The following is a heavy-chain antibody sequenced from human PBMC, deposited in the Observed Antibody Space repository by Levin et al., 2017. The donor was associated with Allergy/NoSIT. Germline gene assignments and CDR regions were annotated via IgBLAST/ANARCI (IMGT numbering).Heavy chain of an antibody. CDR2: LKQDGTQM. D-gene: IGHD2-21*01. CDR1: GFTFSDYW. J-gene: IGHJ4*02. V-gene: IGHV3-7*03. Sequence: GGSLRLSCVVTGFTFSDYWMTWVRQAPGKGLVWVANLKQDGTQMFYVDSVKGRFTISRDNAKNSLYLQMNSLRADDTAVYYCARAGDLVNFWGQGTLVTVSS. CDR3: ARAGDLVNF.